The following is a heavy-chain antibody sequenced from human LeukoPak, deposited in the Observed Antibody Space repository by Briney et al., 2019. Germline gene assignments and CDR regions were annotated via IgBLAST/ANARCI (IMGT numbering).Heavy chain of an antibody. CDR1: GYTFTSYG. CDR3: VRLKNKVDFDY. CDR2: ISAYNGNT. J-gene: IGHJ4*02. Sequence: ASVKVSCKASGYTFTSYGISWVRQAPGQGLEWMGWISAYNGNTNYAQKLQGRVTVTTNTSTSTAYMELRSLRSDDTAVYYCVRLKNKVDFDYWGQGTLVTVSS. V-gene: IGHV1-18*01.